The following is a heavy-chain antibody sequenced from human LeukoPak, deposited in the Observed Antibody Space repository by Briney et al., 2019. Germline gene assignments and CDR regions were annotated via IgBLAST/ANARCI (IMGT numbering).Heavy chain of an antibody. V-gene: IGHV3-7*01. CDR3: AREVEVGIGAYNY. CDR2: IDPDGNDK. D-gene: IGHD1-26*01. CDR1: GFTFSGYY. J-gene: IGHJ4*02. Sequence: GGSLRLSCVASGFTFSGYYMSWVRQAPGKGLEWVAHIDPDGNDKYYVDSVKGRFTISRDNAKNSLYLQVNSLRAEDTAVYYSAREVEVGIGAYNYWGQGTLVTVSS.